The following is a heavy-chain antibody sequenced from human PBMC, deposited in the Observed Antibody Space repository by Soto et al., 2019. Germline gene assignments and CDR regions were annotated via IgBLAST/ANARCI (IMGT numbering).Heavy chain of an antibody. CDR3: ATRGFWSVPNYYGMDV. D-gene: IGHD3-3*01. J-gene: IGHJ6*02. CDR1: GGTFSSYA. Sequence: QVQLVQSGAEVKKPGSSVKVSCKASGGTFSSYAISWVRQAPGQGLEWMGGIIPIFGTANYAQKFQGRVTITAHESTSTAYMELSSLRSEDTAVYYCATRGFWSVPNYYGMDVWGQGTTVTVSS. CDR2: IIPIFGTA. V-gene: IGHV1-69*01.